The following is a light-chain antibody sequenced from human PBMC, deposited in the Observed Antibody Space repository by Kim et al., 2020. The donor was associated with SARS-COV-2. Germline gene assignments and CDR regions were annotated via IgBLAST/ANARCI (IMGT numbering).Light chain of an antibody. Sequence: VTVSCSGSSSNIGNNYVSWYQQLPGTAPKLLIYDNNKRPSGIPDRFSGSKSGTSATLGITGLQTGDEADYYCGTWDSSLSAGRYVFGTGTKVTVL. V-gene: IGLV1-51*01. CDR2: DNN. CDR3: GTWDSSLSAGRYV. CDR1: SSNIGNNY. J-gene: IGLJ1*01.